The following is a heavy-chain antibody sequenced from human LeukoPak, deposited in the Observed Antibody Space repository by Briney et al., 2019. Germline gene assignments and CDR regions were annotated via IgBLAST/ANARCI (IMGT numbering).Heavy chain of an antibody. D-gene: IGHD3-10*02. CDR1: GYTFTSYD. CDR3: ARGYMLDAFDI. V-gene: IGHV1-8*01. CDR2: MNPNSGNT. J-gene: IGHJ3*02. Sequence: GASVKVSCKASGYTFTSYDINWVRQATGQGLEWMGWMNPNSGNTGYALKFRGRVTMTRNTSISTAYMELSSLRSEDTAVYYCARGYMLDAFDIWGQGTMVTVSS.